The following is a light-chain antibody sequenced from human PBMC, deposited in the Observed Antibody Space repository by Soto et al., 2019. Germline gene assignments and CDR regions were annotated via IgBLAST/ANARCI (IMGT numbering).Light chain of an antibody. CDR1: SSNIGDNY. CDR3: GTWDDRLDGNYV. J-gene: IGLJ1*01. Sequence: QSVLTQPHSVSAAPGQQVTISCSGSSSNIGDNYVSWYQQLPGTDPKLVVYDNDRRPSGIPGRFSGSKSGTSATLVITGLQTGDEADYYCGTWDDRLDGNYVFGTGTKVTVL. CDR2: DND. V-gene: IGLV1-51*01.